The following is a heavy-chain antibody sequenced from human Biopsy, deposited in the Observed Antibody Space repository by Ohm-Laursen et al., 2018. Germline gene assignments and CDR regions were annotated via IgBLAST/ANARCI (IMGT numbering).Heavy chain of an antibody. D-gene: IGHD3-9*01. CDR2: KIPILGTG. Sequence: ASVKASCKASGGTFSNYGVNWGRQAPGQGLEGLGGKIPILGTGNYAQKFQDRVTVAADTSTSTAAMELRSLRSDDTAVYYCATKLTGYFHHWGQGTLVIVSS. J-gene: IGHJ1*01. V-gene: IGHV1-69*06. CDR3: ATKLTGYFHH. CDR1: GGTFSNYG.